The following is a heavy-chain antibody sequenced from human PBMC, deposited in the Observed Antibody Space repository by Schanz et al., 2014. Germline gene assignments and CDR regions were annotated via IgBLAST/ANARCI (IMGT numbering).Heavy chain of an antibody. CDR3: ARGSGTFDS. CDR1: GFSFDNYG. V-gene: IGHV3-33*01. J-gene: IGHJ4*02. D-gene: IGHD3-3*01. CDR2: IWYDGSKT. Sequence: QVQLVESGGGVVQPGTSLRLSCAASGFSFDNYGMHWVRQAPGKGLEWVGVIWYDGSKTYYADSVRGRFTISRDNSDNTLYLQMNNLRAEDTAVYYCARGSGTFDSWGQGTLVTVSS.